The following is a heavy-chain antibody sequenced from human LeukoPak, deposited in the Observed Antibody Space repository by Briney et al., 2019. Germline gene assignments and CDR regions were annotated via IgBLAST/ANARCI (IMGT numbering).Heavy chain of an antibody. D-gene: IGHD5-18*01. CDR3: ARGVPGYSYGLGPNWFDP. CDR1: GYTFTSYA. J-gene: IGHJ5*02. V-gene: IGHV1-3*01. Sequence: GASVKVSCTASGYTFTSYAMHWVRQAPGQRLEWMGWINAGNGNTKYSQKFQGRVTITRDTSASTAYMELSSLRSEDTAVYYCARGVPGYSYGLGPNWFDPWGQGTLVTVSS. CDR2: INAGNGNT.